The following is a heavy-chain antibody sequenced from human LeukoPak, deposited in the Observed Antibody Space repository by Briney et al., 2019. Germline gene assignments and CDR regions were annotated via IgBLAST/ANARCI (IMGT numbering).Heavy chain of an antibody. CDR3: ARGIELVPAGLFDP. J-gene: IGHJ5*02. Sequence: GGALRHSCVGSGFTFNSYWMHGVRQVPGKGLEWVSRINTDGRSTTYAGSVKGRFTVSRDNDKNTVYLHMNSLRAEDTGVYFCARGIELVPAGLFDPWGQGALVTVSS. D-gene: IGHD2-2*01. CDR2: INTDGRST. CDR1: GFTFNSYW. V-gene: IGHV3-74*01.